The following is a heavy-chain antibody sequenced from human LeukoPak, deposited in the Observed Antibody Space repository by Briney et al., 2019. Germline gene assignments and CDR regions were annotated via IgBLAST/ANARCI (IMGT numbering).Heavy chain of an antibody. CDR1: GDSISRFY. CDR2: IYYSGST. D-gene: IGHD3-16*01. V-gene: IGHV4-59*01. Sequence: TSETLSLTCTVSGDSISRFYWSWIRQPPGKGLEWIGYIYYSGSTNYNPSLKSRVTISVDTSKNQFSLKLSSVTAADTAVYYCARDVLSGFDYWGQGTLVTVSS. J-gene: IGHJ4*02. CDR3: ARDVLSGFDY.